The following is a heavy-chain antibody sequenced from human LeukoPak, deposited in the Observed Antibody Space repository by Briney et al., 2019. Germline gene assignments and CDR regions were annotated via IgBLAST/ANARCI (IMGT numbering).Heavy chain of an antibody. D-gene: IGHD4-23*01. CDR2: IKPKTDGETT. CDR3: ARDIDDYGGNFHYYYGMDV. Sequence: PGGSLRLSCAASGFTFSNAYMNWVRQAPGKGLEWVGRIKPKTDGETTEDAAPVKDRFSISRDDSKSMMYLQMNSLRAEDTAVYYCARDIDDYGGNFHYYYGMDVWGQGTTVTVSS. V-gene: IGHV3-15*07. J-gene: IGHJ6*02. CDR1: GFTFSNAY.